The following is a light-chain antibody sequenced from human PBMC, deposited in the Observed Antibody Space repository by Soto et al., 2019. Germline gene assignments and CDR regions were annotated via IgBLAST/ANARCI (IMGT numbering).Light chain of an antibody. J-gene: IGKJ5*01. CDR1: QSISSW. Sequence: DIQLTQSPSSLSASVGDRVTVSCRTSQSISSWLAWYQQKPGKAPKLLIYDASSLESGVPSRFSGSGSGTEFTLTISSLQPEDFATYYCQQLNSYPPSITFGPGTRLDIK. CDR2: DAS. V-gene: IGKV1-5*01. CDR3: QQLNSYPPSIT.